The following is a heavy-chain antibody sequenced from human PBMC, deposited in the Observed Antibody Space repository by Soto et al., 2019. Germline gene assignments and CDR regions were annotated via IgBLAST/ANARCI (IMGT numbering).Heavy chain of an antibody. CDR3: ARSAEDYGGNSGEFDY. J-gene: IGHJ4*02. CDR2: IYTSGST. Sequence: PSETLSLTCTVSGGSISSYYWSWIRQPAGKGLEWIGRIYTSGSTNYNPSLKSRVTMSVDTSKNQFSLKLSSVTAADTAVYYCARSAEDYGGNSGEFDYWGQGTLVTVS. CDR1: GGSISSYY. D-gene: IGHD4-17*01. V-gene: IGHV4-4*07.